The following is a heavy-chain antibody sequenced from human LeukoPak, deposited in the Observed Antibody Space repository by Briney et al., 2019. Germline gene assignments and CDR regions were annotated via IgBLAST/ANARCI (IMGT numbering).Heavy chain of an antibody. Sequence: GGSLRLSCAASGFTSSSYWMHWVRQAPGKGLMWVSRINSDGSRTTYADSVRGRFTTSRDNAKSTLYLQMNSLRAEDTAVYYCARVRDDYTYFDCWGQGTLVTVSS. CDR2: INSDGSRT. J-gene: IGHJ4*02. V-gene: IGHV3-74*01. CDR3: ARVRDDYTYFDC. D-gene: IGHD4-11*01. CDR1: GFTSSSYW.